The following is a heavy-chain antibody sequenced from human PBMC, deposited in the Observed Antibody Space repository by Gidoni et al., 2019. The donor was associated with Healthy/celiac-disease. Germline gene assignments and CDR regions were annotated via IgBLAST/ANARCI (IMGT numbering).Heavy chain of an antibody. CDR2: IWYDGSNK. CDR1: GFTFSSYG. CDR3: ARAVTAARLVDY. J-gene: IGHJ4*02. D-gene: IGHD6-6*01. V-gene: IGHV3-33*01. Sequence: QVQLVESGGGVVQPGRSLRLSCAASGFTFSSYGMHWVRQAPGKGLEWVAVIWYDGSNKYYADSVKGRFTISRDNSKNTLYLQMNSLRAEDTAVYYCARAVTAARLVDYWGQGTLVTVSS.